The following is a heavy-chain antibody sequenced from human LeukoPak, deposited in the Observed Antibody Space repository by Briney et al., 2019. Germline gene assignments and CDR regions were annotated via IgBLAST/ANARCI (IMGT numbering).Heavy chain of an antibody. CDR3: AREGIRSRGSSGWYLSV. J-gene: IGHJ4*02. Sequence: SETLSLTCAVYGGSFSGYYWSWIRQPPGKGLEWIGEINHSGSTNYNPSLKSRVTISVDTSKNQFSLKPSSVTAADTAVYYCAREGIRSRGSSGWYLSVWGQGTLVTVSS. D-gene: IGHD6-19*01. CDR2: INHSGST. CDR1: GGSFSGYY. V-gene: IGHV4-34*01.